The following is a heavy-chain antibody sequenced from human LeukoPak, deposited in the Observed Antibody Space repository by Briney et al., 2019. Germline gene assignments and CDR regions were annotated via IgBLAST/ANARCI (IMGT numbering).Heavy chain of an antibody. Sequence: ASVKVSCKASGYTFTGYYMHWVQQAPGQGLEWMGWINPNSGGTNYAQKFQGRVTMTRDTSISTAYMELSRLRSDDTAVYYCARDGNLLLWFGELSYYYYYMDVWGKGTTVTISS. CDR2: INPNSGGT. D-gene: IGHD3-10*01. CDR1: GYTFTGYY. J-gene: IGHJ6*03. CDR3: ARDGNLLLWFGELSYYYYYMDV. V-gene: IGHV1-2*02.